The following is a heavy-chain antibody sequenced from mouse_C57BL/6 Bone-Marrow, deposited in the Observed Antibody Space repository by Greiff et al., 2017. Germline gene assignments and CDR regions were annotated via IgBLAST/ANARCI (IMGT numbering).Heavy chain of an antibody. J-gene: IGHJ4*01. CDR1: GYTFTSYW. V-gene: IGHV1-64*01. CDR2: IHPNSGST. CDR3: ARGRSLYAMDY. Sequence: QVQLQQPGAELVKPGASVKLSCKASGYTFTSYWMHWVKQRPGQGLEWIGMIHPNSGSTNYNEKFKSKATLTVDNSSSTAYMQLSSLTSEDSAVYYCARGRSLYAMDYWGQGTSVTVSS.